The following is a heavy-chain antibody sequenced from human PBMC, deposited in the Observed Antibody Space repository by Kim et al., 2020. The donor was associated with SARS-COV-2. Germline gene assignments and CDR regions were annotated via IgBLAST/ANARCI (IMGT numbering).Heavy chain of an antibody. D-gene: IGHD6-19*01. CDR3: TTDRGGTQWLVLDDAFDI. Sequence: GGSLRLSCAASGFTFSNAWMSWVRQAPGKGLEWVGRIKSKTDGGTTDYAAPVKGRFTISRDDSKNTLYLQMNSLKTEDTAVYYCTTDRGGTQWLVLDDAFDIWGQGTMVTVSS. J-gene: IGHJ3*02. CDR1: GFTFSNAW. CDR2: IKSKTDGGTT. V-gene: IGHV3-15*01.